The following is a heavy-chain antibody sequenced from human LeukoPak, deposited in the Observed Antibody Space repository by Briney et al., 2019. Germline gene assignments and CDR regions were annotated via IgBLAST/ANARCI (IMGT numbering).Heavy chain of an antibody. D-gene: IGHD4-17*01. CDR3: ARVRGLFGAYAVLDAFDM. CDR2: ISAGSSTT. Sequence: GGSLRLSCAASGLTFSTYSMNWVRQAPGKGLEWVSYISAGSSTTYYADSVKGRFTISRDNAKNSLYLQMNSLKDEDTAVYYCARVRGLFGAYAVLDAFDMWGQGTMVTVSP. CDR1: GLTFSTYS. V-gene: IGHV3-48*02. J-gene: IGHJ3*02.